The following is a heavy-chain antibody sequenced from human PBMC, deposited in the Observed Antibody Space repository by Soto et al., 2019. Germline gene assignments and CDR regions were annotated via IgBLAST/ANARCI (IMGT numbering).Heavy chain of an antibody. Sequence: GGSLRLSYAASGFNFSSYAMSWVRQPPGKGLEWVSAISGSGGSTYYADSVKGRFTISRDNSKNTLYLQMNSLRAEDTAVYYCAKDLAPPQYQLNDAFDIWGQGTMVTDSS. CDR1: GFNFSSYA. J-gene: IGHJ3*02. CDR2: ISGSGGST. CDR3: AKDLAPPQYQLNDAFDI. V-gene: IGHV3-23*01. D-gene: IGHD2-2*01.